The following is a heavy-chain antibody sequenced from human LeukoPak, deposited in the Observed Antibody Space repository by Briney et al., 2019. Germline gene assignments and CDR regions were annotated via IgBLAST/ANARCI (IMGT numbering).Heavy chain of an antibody. CDR3: ARDAASGSSSVAFDI. CDR1: GFRFSNYL. V-gene: IGHV3-7*01. CDR2: IKQDGSEK. Sequence: GGSLRLSCAASGFRFSNYLMSWVRQAPGKGLEWVANIKQDGSEKFYVDSVRGRFTISRDNARNSLYLQMNGLRAEDTAVYYCARDAASGSSSVAFDIWGQGTVVTVSS. J-gene: IGHJ3*02. D-gene: IGHD6-6*01.